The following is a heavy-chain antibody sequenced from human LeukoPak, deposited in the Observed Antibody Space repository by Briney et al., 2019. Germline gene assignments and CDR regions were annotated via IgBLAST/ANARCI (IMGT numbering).Heavy chain of an antibody. CDR2: IIPIFGTA. D-gene: IGHD6-6*01. V-gene: IGHV1-69*13. CDR3: ARDESPDPFYSSSSAPFDC. J-gene: IGHJ4*02. CDR1: GGTFSSYA. Sequence: SVKVSCKASGGTFSSYAISWVRQAPGQGLEWMGGIIPIFGTANYAQKFQGRVTITADESTSTAYMELSSLRSEDTAVYYCARDESPDPFYSSSSAPFDCWGQGTLVTVSS.